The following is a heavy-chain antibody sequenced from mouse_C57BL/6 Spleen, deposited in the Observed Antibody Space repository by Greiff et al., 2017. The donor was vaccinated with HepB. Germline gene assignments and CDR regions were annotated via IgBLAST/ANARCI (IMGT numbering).Heavy chain of an antibody. CDR1: GYTFTDYN. V-gene: IGHV1-22*01. CDR2: INPNNGGT. Sequence: VQLQQSGPELVKPGASVKMSCKASGYTFTDYNMHWVKQSHGKSLEWIGYINPNNGGTSYNQKFKGKATLTVNKSSSTAYMELRSLTSEDSAVYYCANYYGSSYGRSFDYWGQGTTLTVSS. J-gene: IGHJ2*01. D-gene: IGHD1-1*01. CDR3: ANYYGSSYGRSFDY.